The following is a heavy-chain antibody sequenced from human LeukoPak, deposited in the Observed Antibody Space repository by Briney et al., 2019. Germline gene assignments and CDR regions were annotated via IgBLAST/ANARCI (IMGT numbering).Heavy chain of an antibody. J-gene: IGHJ4*02. V-gene: IGHV4-31*03. D-gene: IGHD3-10*01. CDR3: ARDWGGFGVLWFDY. CDR1: GASISSGGYY. Sequence: SQSLSLTCTLSGASISSGGYYCSWIREQPGKGLEWIGNIYYRGSTYYTPSLKSRVTISLDTSKNQFSLRLSSVTAPDTAVYYCARDWGGFGVLWFDYWGQGTLVTVSS. CDR2: IYYRGST.